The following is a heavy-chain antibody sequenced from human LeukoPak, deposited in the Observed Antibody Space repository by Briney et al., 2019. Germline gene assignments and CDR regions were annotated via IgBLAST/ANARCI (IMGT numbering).Heavy chain of an antibody. Sequence: GGSLRLSCAASGFTFSSFNMNWVRQAPGKGLEWVSYISGSSSTTYYADSVKGRFTISRDTAKNSLYPQMNSLRGEDTAVYYCTRSGSYRLDYWGQGTLVTVSS. D-gene: IGHD1-26*01. CDR3: TRSGSYRLDY. J-gene: IGHJ4*02. V-gene: IGHV3-48*01. CDR2: ISGSSSTT. CDR1: GFTFSSFN.